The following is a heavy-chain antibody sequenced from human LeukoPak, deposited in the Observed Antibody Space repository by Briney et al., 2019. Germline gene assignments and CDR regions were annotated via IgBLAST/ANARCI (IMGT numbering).Heavy chain of an antibody. CDR3: ARDLGMSIAARRTYYYYYMDV. Sequence: ASVKVSCKASGYTFTSYGISWVRQAPGQGLEWMGWISAYNGNTNYAQKLQGRVTMTTDTSTSTAYMELRSLRSDDTAVYYCARDLGMSIAARRTYYYYYMDVWGKGTTVTVSS. CDR2: ISAYNGNT. D-gene: IGHD6-6*01. CDR1: GYTFTSYG. V-gene: IGHV1-18*01. J-gene: IGHJ6*03.